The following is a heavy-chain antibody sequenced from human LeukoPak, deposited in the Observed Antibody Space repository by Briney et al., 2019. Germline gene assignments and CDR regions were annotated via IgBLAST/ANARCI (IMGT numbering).Heavy chain of an antibody. V-gene: IGHV1-46*01. CDR2: INPSGDST. J-gene: IGHJ6*02. CDR3: ARDLYYYDSSGYSLNYGMDV. Sequence: VASVKVSCKASGSTFTSYYMHWVRQAPGQGLEWMGIINPSGDSTNYAQKFKGRVTMTRDTSTSTVYMELSSLRSEDTAVYYCARDLYYYDSSGYSLNYGMDVWGQGTTVTVSS. CDR1: GSTFTSYY. D-gene: IGHD3-22*01.